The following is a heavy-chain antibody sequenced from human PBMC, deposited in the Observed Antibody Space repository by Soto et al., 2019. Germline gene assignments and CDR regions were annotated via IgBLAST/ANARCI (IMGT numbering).Heavy chain of an antibody. Sequence: GGSLRLSCAASGFTFSSYAMSWVRQAPGKGLEWVSAISGSGGSTYYADSVKGRFTISRDNSKNTLYLQMNSLRAEDTAVYYCAKDPVLRFLEWQASFDYWGQGTLVTVSS. CDR3: AKDPVLRFLEWQASFDY. CDR2: ISGSGGST. J-gene: IGHJ4*02. CDR1: GFTFSSYA. V-gene: IGHV3-23*01. D-gene: IGHD3-3*01.